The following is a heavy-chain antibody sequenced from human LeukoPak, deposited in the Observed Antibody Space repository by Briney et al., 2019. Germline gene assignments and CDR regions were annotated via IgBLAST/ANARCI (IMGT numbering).Heavy chain of an antibody. CDR1: GFTFSSYW. J-gene: IGHJ6*03. D-gene: IGHD4-17*01. V-gene: IGHV3-7*03. CDR3: TRQPTTVTRYYYYYYMDV. CDR2: IKQDGSEK. Sequence: PGGSLRLSCAASGFTFSSYWMSWVRPAPGKGLEWVANIKQDGSEKYYVDSVKGRFTISRDNAKNSLYLQMNSLKTEDTAVYYCTRQPTTVTRYYYYYYMDVWGKGTTVTVSS.